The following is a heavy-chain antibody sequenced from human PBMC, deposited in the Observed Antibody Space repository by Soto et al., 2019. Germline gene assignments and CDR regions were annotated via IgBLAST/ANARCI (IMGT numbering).Heavy chain of an antibody. CDR3: ARGPQLLVHRLGMDV. J-gene: IGHJ6*02. CDR1: GGSFSGYY. V-gene: IGHV4-34*01. Sequence: SETLSLTCAVYGGSFSGYYWSWIRQPPGKGLEWIGQINHSGSTNYNPSLKSRVTISVDTSKNQFSLKLSSVTAADTAVYYCARGPQLLVHRLGMDVSGQGTTVTVS. CDR2: INHSGST. D-gene: IGHD6-19*01.